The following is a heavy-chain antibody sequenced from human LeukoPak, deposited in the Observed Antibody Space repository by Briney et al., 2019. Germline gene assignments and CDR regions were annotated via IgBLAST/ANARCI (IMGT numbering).Heavy chain of an antibody. CDR1: GFTFSSYW. Sequence: PGGSLRLSCAVSGFTFSSYWMSWVRQAPGKGLEWLAIINPDGTKKYYVDSVKGRFTISRDNAKNSLYLHVNSLRAEDMAVYYCGVGGYNHGYDYWGQGTLVTVSS. D-gene: IGHD5-18*01. V-gene: IGHV3-7*01. J-gene: IGHJ4*02. CDR3: GVGGYNHGYDY. CDR2: INPDGTKK.